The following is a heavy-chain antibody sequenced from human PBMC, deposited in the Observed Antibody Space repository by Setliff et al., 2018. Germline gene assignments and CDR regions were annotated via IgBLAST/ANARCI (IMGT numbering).Heavy chain of an antibody. V-gene: IGHV1-46*01. CDR3: ARDGGEY. D-gene: IGHD3-16*01. J-gene: IGHJ4*02. CDR2: INPKNGGA. CDR1: GYTFTGYY. Sequence: ASVKVSCKASGYTFTGYYMHWVRQAPGQGLEWMGVINPKNGGATYPQNLQGRVTMTRDTSMSTVYMELSSLRFEDTAVYYCARDGGEYWGQGTLVTVSS.